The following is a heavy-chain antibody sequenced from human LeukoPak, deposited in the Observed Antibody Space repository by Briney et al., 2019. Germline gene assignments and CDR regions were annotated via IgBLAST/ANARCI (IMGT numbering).Heavy chain of an antibody. V-gene: IGHV4-39*01. J-gene: IGHJ4*02. Sequence: SETLSLTCTVSGGSISSSSYYWGWLRQPPGKGLEWIGSIYYSGSTYYNPSLKSRVTISVDTSKNQFSLKQNSVTAADTAVYYCARQSYSSGWDEWKYYFDYWGQGTLVTVSS. CDR1: GGSISSSSYY. CDR3: ARQSYSSGWDEWKYYFDY. D-gene: IGHD6-19*01. CDR2: IYYSGST.